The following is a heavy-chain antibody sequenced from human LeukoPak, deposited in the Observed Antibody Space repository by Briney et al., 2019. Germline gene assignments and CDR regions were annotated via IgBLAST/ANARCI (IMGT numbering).Heavy chain of an antibody. CDR1: GFTFSRYT. CDR2: ISYDGSNK. V-gene: IGHV3-30*04. D-gene: IGHD6-25*01. Sequence: GGSLRLSCAASGFTFSRYTMHWVRQAPGKGLEWVAVISYDGSNKLFADSVKGRFTISRDSSKNTLYLQMNSLRAEDTAVYYCARSGSETQNWFDPWGRGTLVTVSS. CDR3: ARSGSETQNWFDP. J-gene: IGHJ5*02.